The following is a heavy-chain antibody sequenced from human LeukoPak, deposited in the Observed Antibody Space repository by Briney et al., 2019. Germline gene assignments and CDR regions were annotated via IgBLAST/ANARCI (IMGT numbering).Heavy chain of an antibody. CDR3: AGDETSVTGGNVGYSDY. V-gene: IGHV4-4*07. CDR1: GGSIRNYY. D-gene: IGHD4-23*01. Sequence: SETLSLTCTVSGGSIRNYYWSWIRQPAGKGLEWIGRIYTSGSTNYNPSLKSRVTMSVDTSKNQFSLKLSSVTAADTAVYYCAGDETSVTGGNVGYSDYWGQGTLVTVSS. CDR2: IYTSGST. J-gene: IGHJ4*03.